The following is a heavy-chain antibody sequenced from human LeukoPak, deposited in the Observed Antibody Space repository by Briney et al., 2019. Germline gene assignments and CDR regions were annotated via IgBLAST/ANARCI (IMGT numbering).Heavy chain of an antibody. CDR3: AREMATSRGMGLNYW. CDR2: ISSSGSYI. Sequence: GGTLCLSAAASRFTFSSHNWTWVGQAPGKGLEWVSSISSSGSYIFYADSVKGRFTISRDNPKTSLSLQMNSLRAEDTAVYYCAREMATSRGMGLNYWWGEGTLVTSSS. D-gene: IGHD5-24*01. J-gene: IGHJ4*02. CDR1: RFTFSSHN. V-gene: IGHV3-21*01.